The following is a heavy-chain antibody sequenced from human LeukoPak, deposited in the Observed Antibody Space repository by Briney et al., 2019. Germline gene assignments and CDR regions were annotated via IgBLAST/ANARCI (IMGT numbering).Heavy chain of an antibody. CDR2: INPNSGGT. Sequence: ASVKVSCKASGYTFTGYYMHWVRQAPGQGLEWMGWINPNSGGTNYAQKFQGRVTMTRDTSISTAYMELSRLRSDDTAVYYCARAHCSSTGCPSKYWGQGTLVTVSS. D-gene: IGHD2-2*01. CDR1: GYTFTGYY. V-gene: IGHV1-2*02. CDR3: ARAHCSSTGCPSKY. J-gene: IGHJ4*02.